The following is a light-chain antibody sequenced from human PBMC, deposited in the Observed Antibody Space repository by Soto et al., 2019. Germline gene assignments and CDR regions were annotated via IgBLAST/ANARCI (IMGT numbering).Light chain of an antibody. CDR1: SSDVGGYNY. J-gene: IGLJ3*02. CDR2: EVN. V-gene: IGLV2-14*01. Sequence: QSALTQPASVSGSPGQSITISCTGTSSDVGGYNYVSWFQQHPGKAPKLMIYEVNNRPSGVSNRFSGPKSGNTASLTISGLQAEDEADYYCISYTTTSTWVFGGGTKLTVL. CDR3: ISYTTTSTWV.